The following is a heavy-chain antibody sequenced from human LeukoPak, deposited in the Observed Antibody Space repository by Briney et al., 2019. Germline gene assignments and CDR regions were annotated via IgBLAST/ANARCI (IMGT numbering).Heavy chain of an antibody. V-gene: IGHV3-30-3*01. CDR3: ARDRVMITFGGVIVRGGLYYGMDV. J-gene: IGHJ6*02. D-gene: IGHD3-16*02. Sequence: GRSLRLSCAASGFTFSSYAMHWVRQAPGKGLEWVAVISYDGSNKYYADSVKGRFTISRDNSKNTLYLQMNSLRAEDTAVYYCARDRVMITFGGVIVRGGLYYGMDVWGQGTTVTVSS. CDR2: ISYDGSNK. CDR1: GFTFSSYA.